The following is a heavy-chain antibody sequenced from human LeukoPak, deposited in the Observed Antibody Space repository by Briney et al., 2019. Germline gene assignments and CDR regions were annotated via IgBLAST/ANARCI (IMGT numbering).Heavy chain of an antibody. CDR3: ARRLYGTGGFDY. Sequence: SETLSLTCTVSGGSSSSTTSFWGWIRQPPGKGLEWIGNVYYSGTTYYTPSLKSRVTISVDTSKNQFSLNLTSVTAADTAVYYCARRLYGTGGFDYWGQGTLVTVSS. V-gene: IGHV4-39*01. D-gene: IGHD3/OR15-3a*01. CDR1: GGSSSSTTSF. CDR2: VYYSGTT. J-gene: IGHJ4*02.